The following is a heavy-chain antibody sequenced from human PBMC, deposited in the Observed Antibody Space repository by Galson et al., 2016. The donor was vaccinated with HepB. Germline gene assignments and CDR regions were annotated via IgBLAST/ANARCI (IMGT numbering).Heavy chain of an antibody. CDR3: FRVPRYYADYSSGVGDC. CDR2: ISGAGAA. CDR1: GFTFSSYA. Sequence: SLRLSCAASGFTFSSYAMRWLRQAPGKGPAWVSTISGAGAASYAYPEKGRFTISRDNSKNTPDQQMDSLIVEDTALYFCFRVPRYYADYSSGVGDCWGQGTLLTVSS. V-gene: IGHV3-23*01. D-gene: IGHD4-17*01. J-gene: IGHJ4*02.